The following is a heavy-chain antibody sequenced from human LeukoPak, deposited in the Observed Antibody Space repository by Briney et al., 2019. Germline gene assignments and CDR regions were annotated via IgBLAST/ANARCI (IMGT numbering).Heavy chain of an antibody. J-gene: IGHJ4*02. V-gene: IGHV3-21*01. CDR2: ISSSSSYI. D-gene: IGHD3-10*01. CDR3: AREREAYGSGSYSPN. CDR1: GFTFSSYA. Sequence: PGGSLRLSCAASGFTFSSYAMSWVRQAPGKGLEWVSSISSSSSYIYYADSVKGRFTISRDNAKNSLYLQMNSLRAEDTAVYYCAREREAYGSGSYSPNWGQGTLVTVSS.